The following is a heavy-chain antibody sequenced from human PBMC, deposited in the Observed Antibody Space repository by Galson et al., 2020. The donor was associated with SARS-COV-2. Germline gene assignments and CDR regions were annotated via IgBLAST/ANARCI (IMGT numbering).Heavy chain of an antibody. V-gene: IGHV3-9*01. Sequence: GGSLSLSCAASGFTFDDYAMHWVRQAPGKGLEWVSGISWNSGSIGYADSVKGRFTISRDNAKNSLYLQMNSLRAEDTALYYCAKLPYGDYGMDVWGQGTTVTVSS. CDR1: GFTFDDYA. CDR2: ISWNSGSI. CDR3: AKLPYGDYGMDV. D-gene: IGHD4-17*01. J-gene: IGHJ6*02.